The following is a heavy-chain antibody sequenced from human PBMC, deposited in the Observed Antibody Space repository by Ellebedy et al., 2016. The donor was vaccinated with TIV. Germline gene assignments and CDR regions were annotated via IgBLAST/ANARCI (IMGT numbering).Heavy chain of an antibody. V-gene: IGHV1-2*04. CDR1: GYTFTGYY. CDR3: TRGMKLGIVWYYLEY. D-gene: IGHD3-16*01. CDR2: INPNSGGT. J-gene: IGHJ4*02. Sequence: AASVKVSCKASGYTFTGYYIHWVRQAPGQGLAWMGWINPNSGGTNYAQKFQGWVTMTRDTSISTVDMELSRLKSDYTAFYYCTRGMKLGIVWYYLEYWGQGTLVTVSS.